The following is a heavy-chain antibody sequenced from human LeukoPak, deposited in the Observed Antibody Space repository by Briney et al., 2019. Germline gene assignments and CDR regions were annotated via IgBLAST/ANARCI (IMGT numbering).Heavy chain of an antibody. D-gene: IGHD6-13*01. CDR3: ARDAAAGYSLAY. CDR1: GGSISSSSYY. V-gene: IGHV4-39*07. J-gene: IGHJ4*02. Sequence: MSSETLSLTCTVSGGSISSSSYYWGWIRQPPGKGLEWIGSIYYSGSTYYNPSLKTRVTISADTSKNQLSLNLTSVTAADTAVYYCARDAAAGYSLAYWGQGTLVTVSS. CDR2: IYYSGST.